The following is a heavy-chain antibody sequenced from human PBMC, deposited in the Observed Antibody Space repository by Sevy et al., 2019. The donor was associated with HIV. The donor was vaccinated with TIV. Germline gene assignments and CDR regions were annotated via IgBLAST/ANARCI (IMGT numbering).Heavy chain of an antibody. Sequence: ASVKVSCKASGYTFTGYYMHWVRQAPGQGLEWMGWINPNSGGTNYAQKFQGRVTMTRETSIRTAYMELSRLRSDDTALDYCARERVDVLYDFWSGYPAGYFDYWGQGTLVTVSS. D-gene: IGHD3-3*01. CDR2: INPNSGGT. CDR3: ARERVDVLYDFWSGYPAGYFDY. J-gene: IGHJ4*02. CDR1: GYTFTGYY. V-gene: IGHV1-2*02.